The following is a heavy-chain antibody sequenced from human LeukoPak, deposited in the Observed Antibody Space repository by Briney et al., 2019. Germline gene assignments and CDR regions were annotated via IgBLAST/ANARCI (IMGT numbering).Heavy chain of an antibody. CDR1: GYSFTSYW. D-gene: IGHD5-12*01. Sequence: GESLKISCKGSGYSFTSYWISWVRQMPGKGLEWMGRIDPSDSYTNYSPSFQGHVTISADKSISTAYLQWSSLKASDTAMYYCARLGVGPWLRHYYYYYDMDVWGKGTTVTVSS. J-gene: IGHJ6*04. CDR2: IDPSDSYT. V-gene: IGHV5-10-1*01. CDR3: ARLGVGPWLRHYYYYYDMDV.